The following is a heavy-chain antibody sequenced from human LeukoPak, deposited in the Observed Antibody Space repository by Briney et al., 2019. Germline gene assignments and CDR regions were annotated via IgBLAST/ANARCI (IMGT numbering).Heavy chain of an antibody. CDR3: VRDTYGPSDS. CDR1: GFRFSSYW. D-gene: IGHD4-17*01. V-gene: IGHV3-7*01. J-gene: IGHJ4*02. CDR2: IKPDGSQK. Sequence: GGSLRLSCAASGFRFSSYWMAWVRQDPGKGLEWVTNIKPDGSQKKYADSVKGRFTISRDNAKNSVYLQMNSLRVQDTAVYFCVRDTYGPSDSWGQGTLVTVSS.